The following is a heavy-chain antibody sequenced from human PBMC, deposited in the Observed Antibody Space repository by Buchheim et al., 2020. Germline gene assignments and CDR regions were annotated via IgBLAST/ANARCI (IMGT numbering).Heavy chain of an antibody. CDR1: GGSISSSSYY. Sequence: QLQLQEWGPGLVKPSETLSLTCTVSGGSISSSSYYWGWIRQPPGKGLEWIGSIYYSGSTYYNPSLKSRVTISVDTSKNQFSLKLSAVTAADTAVYYCARSSSREYFDYWGQGTL. CDR3: ARSSSREYFDY. CDR2: IYYSGST. V-gene: IGHV4-39*01. D-gene: IGHD6-13*01. J-gene: IGHJ4*02.